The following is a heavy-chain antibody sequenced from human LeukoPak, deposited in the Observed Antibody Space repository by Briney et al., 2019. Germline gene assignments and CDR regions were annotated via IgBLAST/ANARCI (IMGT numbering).Heavy chain of an antibody. J-gene: IGHJ6*02. Sequence: ASVKVSCKASGYTFTSYGISWVRQAPGQGLEWMGWISAYNGNTNYAQKLQGRATMTTDTSTSTAYMELRSLRSDDTAVYYCARDSITIFGVDHYGMDVWGQGTTVTVSS. V-gene: IGHV1-18*01. D-gene: IGHD3-3*01. CDR3: ARDSITIFGVDHYGMDV. CDR2: ISAYNGNT. CDR1: GYTFTSYG.